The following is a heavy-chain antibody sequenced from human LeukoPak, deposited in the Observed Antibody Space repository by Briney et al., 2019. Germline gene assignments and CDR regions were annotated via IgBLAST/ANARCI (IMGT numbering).Heavy chain of an antibody. CDR3: ARAVIAAAGSGYYYYMDV. V-gene: IGHV4-59*01. Sequence: PSETLSLTCAVYGGSFSGYYWSWIRQPPGKGLEWIGYIYYSGSTNYNPSLKSRVTISVDTSKNQFSLKLSSVTAADTAVYYCARAVIAAAGSGYYYYMDVWGKGTTVTVSS. D-gene: IGHD6-13*01. CDR2: IYYSGST. J-gene: IGHJ6*03. CDR1: GGSFSGYY.